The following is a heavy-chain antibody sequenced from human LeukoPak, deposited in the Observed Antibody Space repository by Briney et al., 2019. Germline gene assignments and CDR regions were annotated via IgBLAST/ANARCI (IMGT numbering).Heavy chain of an antibody. CDR1: GGSISSSDYY. V-gene: IGHV4-39*07. Sequence: SETLSLTCTVSGGSISSSDYYWAWIRQSPGKGLEWIGTIYYSGNTYYNPSLKSRVAIPIDTSKNQFSLKLSSVTAADTAVYYCARGGDWNSIDYWGQGTLVTVSS. D-gene: IGHD1-7*01. CDR2: IYYSGNT. CDR3: ARGGDWNSIDY. J-gene: IGHJ4*02.